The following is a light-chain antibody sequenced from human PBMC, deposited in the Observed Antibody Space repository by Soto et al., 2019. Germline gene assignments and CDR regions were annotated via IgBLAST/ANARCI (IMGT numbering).Light chain of an antibody. V-gene: IGKV1-12*01. CDR3: QQSDSFPFT. Sequence: DIQMTQSPSYVSASEGDRVTITCRASQDIITWLAWFQQKPGKAPRLLIYSASTLQRGVPSRFSGSGSGTEFTLTINRLQPEDVATCFCQQSDSFPFTFGPGTKVDV. CDR1: QDIITW. CDR2: SAS. J-gene: IGKJ3*01.